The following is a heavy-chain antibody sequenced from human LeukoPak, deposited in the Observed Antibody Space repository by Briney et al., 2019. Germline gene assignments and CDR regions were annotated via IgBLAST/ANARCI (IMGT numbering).Heavy chain of an antibody. V-gene: IGHV4-38-2*01. CDR1: GYSISSGYY. CDR2: IYHSGST. CDR3: ARSNYGYPDY. D-gene: IGHD5-18*01. Sequence: SETLSLTCAVSGYSISSGYYWGWIRQPPGKGLEWIGSIYHSGSTYYNPSLKSRVTISVDTSKNQFSLKLSSVTAADTAVYYCARSNYGYPDYWGQGTLDTVSS. J-gene: IGHJ4*02.